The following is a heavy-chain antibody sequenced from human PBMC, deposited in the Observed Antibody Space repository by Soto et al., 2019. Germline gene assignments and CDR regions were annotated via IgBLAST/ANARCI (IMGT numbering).Heavy chain of an antibody. V-gene: IGHV4-39*01. CDR3: ASGINYGGNSGNYIDY. Sequence: SGTLCLTRTVSGGSISGSSYPGGWVRPSPGKGREGIGRIHYSGSTYYNPSLKSRVTISVDTSKNQFSLKLSSVTAADTAVYYCASGINYGGNSGNYIDYWGQGTLVTVSS. D-gene: IGHD4-17*01. CDR1: GGSISGSSYP. CDR2: IHYSGST. J-gene: IGHJ4*02.